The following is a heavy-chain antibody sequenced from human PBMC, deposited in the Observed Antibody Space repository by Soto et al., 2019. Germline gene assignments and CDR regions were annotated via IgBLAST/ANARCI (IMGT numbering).Heavy chain of an antibody. Sequence: QVQLVQSGAEVKKPGSSVKVSCKASGGTFSSYAISWVRQAPGQGLEWMGGIIPIFGTANYAQKFQGRVTITADESTSTDYMELSSLRSEDTALYYCARENTAMVFNYFDYWGQGTLVTAS. V-gene: IGHV1-69*01. D-gene: IGHD5-18*01. CDR2: IIPIFGTA. CDR3: ARENTAMVFNYFDY. J-gene: IGHJ4*02. CDR1: GGTFSSYA.